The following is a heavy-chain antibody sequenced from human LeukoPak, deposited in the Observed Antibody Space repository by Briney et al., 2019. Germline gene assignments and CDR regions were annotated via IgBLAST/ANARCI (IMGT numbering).Heavy chain of an antibody. J-gene: IGHJ4*02. CDR3: ARQGPLYYDFWSGYYTGSLDQYYFDY. V-gene: IGHV1-18*01. CDR2: ISAYNGNT. CDR1: GYTFTSYG. Sequence: ASVKVSCKASGYTFTSYGISWVRQAPGQGLEWMGWISAYNGNTNYAQKLQGRVTMTTDTSTSTAYMELRSLRSDDTAVYYCARQGPLYYDFWSGYYTGSLDQYYFDYWGQGTLVTVSS. D-gene: IGHD3-3*01.